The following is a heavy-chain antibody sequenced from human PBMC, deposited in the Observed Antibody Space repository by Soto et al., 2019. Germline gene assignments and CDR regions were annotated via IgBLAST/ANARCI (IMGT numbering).Heavy chain of an antibody. CDR3: ARENYFDY. J-gene: IGHJ4*02. V-gene: IGHV3-7*01. Sequence: GGSLRLSCAASVFTFSSHWMGWVRQAPGKGLEWVANVKPDGNEKYYVDSVKGRFTISRDNAKNSLYLQMNTLRAEDTAIYYCARENYFDYWGQGTLVTVSS. CDR2: VKPDGNEK. CDR1: VFTFSSHW.